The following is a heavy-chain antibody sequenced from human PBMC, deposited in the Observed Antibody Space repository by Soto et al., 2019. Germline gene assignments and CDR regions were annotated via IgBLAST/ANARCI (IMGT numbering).Heavy chain of an antibody. Sequence: ASVKVSCKASGYTFTGFYLHWLRQAPRQGLEWMGWINPNSGGTNYAQKFQGRVTFTRDTSINTAYMELTRLGSDDTAVYFCARVGDGSYSPFHFWGQGTPVPVSS. D-gene: IGHD6-19*01. CDR1: GYTFTGFY. CDR2: INPNSGGT. J-gene: IGHJ4*02. V-gene: IGHV1-2*02. CDR3: ARVGDGSYSPFHF.